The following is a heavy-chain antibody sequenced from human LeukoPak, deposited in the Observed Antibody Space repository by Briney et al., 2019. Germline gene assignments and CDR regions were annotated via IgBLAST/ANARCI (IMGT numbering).Heavy chain of an antibody. V-gene: IGHV3-66*01. CDR2: IYSGGNT. CDR1: GFTFSSYA. Sequence: HPGGSLRLSCAASGFTFSSYAMSWVRQAPGKGLEWVSVIYSGGNTYYADSVRGRFTISRDNSKNTLYLQMNSLRAEDTAVYYCARGTSYYDSSLGYWGQGTLVTVSS. CDR3: ARGTSYYDSSLGY. D-gene: IGHD3-22*01. J-gene: IGHJ4*02.